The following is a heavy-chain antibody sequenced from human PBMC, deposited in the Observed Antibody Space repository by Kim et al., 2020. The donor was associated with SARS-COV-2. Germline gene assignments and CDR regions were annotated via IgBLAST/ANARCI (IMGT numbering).Heavy chain of an antibody. J-gene: IGHJ6*03. V-gene: IGHV4-59*09. Sequence: LKSRVTKSVDTSKNQFSLKLSSVTAADTAVYYCARGDRVATIFHYYYYMDAWGKGTTVTVSS. CDR3: ARGDRVATIFHYYYYMDA. D-gene: IGHD5-12*01.